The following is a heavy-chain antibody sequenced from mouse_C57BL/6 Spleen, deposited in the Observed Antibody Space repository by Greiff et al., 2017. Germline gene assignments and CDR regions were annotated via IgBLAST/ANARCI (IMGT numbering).Heavy chain of an antibody. J-gene: IGHJ2*01. CDR2: IYPGSGST. CDR3: ARGIYYGSSQYYFDY. CDR1: GYTFTSYW. V-gene: IGHV1-55*01. D-gene: IGHD1-1*01. Sequence: QVQLQQPGAELVKPGASVKMSCKASGYTFTSYWITWVKQRPGQGLEWIGDIYPGSGSTNYNEKFKSKVTLTVDTSSSTAYMQLSSLTSEDSAVYYCARGIYYGSSQYYFDYWGQGTTLTVSS.